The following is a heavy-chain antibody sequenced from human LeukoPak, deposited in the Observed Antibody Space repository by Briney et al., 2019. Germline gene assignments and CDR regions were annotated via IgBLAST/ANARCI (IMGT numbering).Heavy chain of an antibody. CDR3: ARGPRYCGGDCYPWYFDL. D-gene: IGHD2-21*02. CDR1: GFTFSSYW. Sequence: GGSLRLSCAASGFTFSSYWMHWVRQAPGKGLVCVSRINSDGSSTSYADSVKGRFTISRDNAKNTLYLQMNSLRAEDTAVYYCARGPRYCGGDCYPWYFDLWGRGTLVTVSS. V-gene: IGHV3-74*01. CDR2: INSDGSST. J-gene: IGHJ2*01.